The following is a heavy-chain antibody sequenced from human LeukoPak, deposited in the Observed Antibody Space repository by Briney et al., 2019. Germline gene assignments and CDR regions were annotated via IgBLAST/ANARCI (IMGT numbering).Heavy chain of an antibody. CDR3: ARDRNRVSGMDV. J-gene: IGHJ6*02. V-gene: IGHV3-48*04. CDR1: GLTFSKYS. D-gene: IGHD1-14*01. Sequence: GGSLRLSCAASGLTFSKYSMTWVRQAPGKGLEWVSFIASSTTMYYTDSVKGRFTISRDNAKNSLYLQMNSLKVEDTAIYYCARDRNRVSGMDVWGQGTTVTVS. CDR2: IASSTTM.